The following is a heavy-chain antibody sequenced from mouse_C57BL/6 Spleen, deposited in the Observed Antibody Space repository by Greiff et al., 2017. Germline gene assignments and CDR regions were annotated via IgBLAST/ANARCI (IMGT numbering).Heavy chain of an antibody. CDR1: GYTFTSYG. D-gene: IGHD1-1*01. CDR2: IYPRSGNT. V-gene: IGHV1-81*01. CDR3: ARADGTTVVDWYLDV. Sequence: VQLQQSGAELARPGASVKLSCKASGYTFTSYGISWVKQRTGQGLEWIGEIYPRSGNTYYNEKFKGKATLTADKSSSTAYMELSSLTSEDAAVYFWARADGTTVVDWYLDVWGTGTTVTVSS. J-gene: IGHJ1*03.